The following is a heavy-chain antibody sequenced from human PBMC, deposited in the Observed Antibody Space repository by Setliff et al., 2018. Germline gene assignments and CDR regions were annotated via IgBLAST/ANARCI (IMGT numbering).Heavy chain of an antibody. V-gene: IGHV1-2*02. D-gene: IGHD3-9*01. J-gene: IGHJ3*01. CDR1: GYIFRDYY. CDR2: INPNSGGR. CDR3: AGPFDVGPYPRPIDGLDL. Sequence: ASVKVSCKASGYIFRDYYIHWVRQAPGQGLEWMGWINPNSGGREYAEAFQGRVTLTGDTSIRTAFMELSGLTTDDTAVYYCAGPFDVGPYPRPIDGLDLWGQGTRGTVS.